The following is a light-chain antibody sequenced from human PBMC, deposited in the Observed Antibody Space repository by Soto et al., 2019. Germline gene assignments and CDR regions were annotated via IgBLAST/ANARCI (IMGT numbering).Light chain of an antibody. J-gene: IGKJ4*01. CDR1: QSVSNNY. CDR3: QQSGSSPLT. CDR2: GAS. V-gene: IGKV3-20*01. Sequence: EIVLTQSPGTLSLSPVERATLSCRASQSVSNNYLAWYQQKPGQAPRLLIYGASNRATGIPDRFSGSGSATDFTLTISRLEPEDFAVYFCQQSGSSPLTFGGGTKVDIK.